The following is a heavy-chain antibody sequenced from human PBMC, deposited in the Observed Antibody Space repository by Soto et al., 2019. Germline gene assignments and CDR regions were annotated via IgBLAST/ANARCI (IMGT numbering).Heavy chain of an antibody. CDR3: ARGRYCLTGRCFPNWFDS. CDR1: GDSISTVDYF. D-gene: IGHD2-15*01. V-gene: IGHV4-30-4*01. Sequence: KTSETLSLTCSVSGDSISTVDYFWAWIRQPPGQALEYIGYSYKSTTTYYNPSFESRVTISLDTSKSQFSLTVTSVTAADTAVYFCARGRYCLTGRCFPNWFDSWGQGTLVTVSS. CDR2: SYKSTTT. J-gene: IGHJ5*01.